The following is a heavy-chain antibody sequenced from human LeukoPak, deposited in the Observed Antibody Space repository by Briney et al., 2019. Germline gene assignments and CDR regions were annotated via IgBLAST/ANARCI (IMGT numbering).Heavy chain of an antibody. CDR1: GFSFSGYS. J-gene: IGHJ3*01. CDR2: ISFSSGTI. V-gene: IGHV3-48*01. Sequence: GGSLRLSCEASGFSFSGYSMNWVRQAPGKGLEWISYISFSSGTIHYADSVKGRFTISRDNAKNSLYLQMNSLKAEDTALYYCARDTHYYGSGSPAFGFWGRGTMVTVSS. CDR3: ARDTHYYGSGSPAFGF. D-gene: IGHD3-10*01.